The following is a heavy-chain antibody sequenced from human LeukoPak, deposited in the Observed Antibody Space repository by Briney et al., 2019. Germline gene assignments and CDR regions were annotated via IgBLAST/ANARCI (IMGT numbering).Heavy chain of an antibody. D-gene: IGHD3-10*01. Sequence: ASVKVSCKASGYTFTGYYMHWVRQAPGQGLEWMGRINPNSGGTNYAQKFQGGVTMTRDTSISTAYMELSRLRSDDTAVYYCAREGYYYGSGSYYLWGQGTLVTVSS. J-gene: IGHJ5*02. V-gene: IGHV1-2*06. CDR3: AREGYYYGSGSYYL. CDR1: GYTFTGYY. CDR2: INPNSGGT.